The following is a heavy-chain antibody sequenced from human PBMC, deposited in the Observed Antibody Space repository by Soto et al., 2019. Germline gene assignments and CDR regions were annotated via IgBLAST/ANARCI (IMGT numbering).Heavy chain of an antibody. Sequence: EVHLVESGGDLVLPGGSLRLSCAASGVSFSSFSMSWVRQAPGKGLEWVSYISGSGTTTYYADSVKGRFTISRDNAKNSLYLQMNSLPAEDTAVYYCARLGDYGSGSYWGQGTLVTVSS. CDR1: GVSFSSFS. CDR2: ISGSGTTT. CDR3: ARLGDYGSGSY. J-gene: IGHJ4*02. D-gene: IGHD3-10*01. V-gene: IGHV3-48*04.